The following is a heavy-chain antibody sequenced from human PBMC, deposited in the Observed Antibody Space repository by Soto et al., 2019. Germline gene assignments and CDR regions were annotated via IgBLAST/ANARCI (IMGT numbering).Heavy chain of an antibody. Sequence: QVQLQESGPGLVKPSDTLSLTCAVSGYSISSNNWWGWIRQPPGKGLEWIGHIHYSGSTYHNPSLKSPVTMSVDTSKNQFSLNLTSVTAVYPDVYFCVSGVAAPPEYFDFWGQGTLVTVSS. CDR1: GYSISSNNW. D-gene: IGHD6-6*01. CDR2: IHYSGST. CDR3: VSGVAAPPEYFDF. V-gene: IGHV4-28*01. J-gene: IGHJ4*02.